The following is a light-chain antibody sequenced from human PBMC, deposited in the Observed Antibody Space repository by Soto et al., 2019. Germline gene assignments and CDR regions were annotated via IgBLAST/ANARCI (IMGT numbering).Light chain of an antibody. J-gene: IGKJ4*01. CDR2: AAS. V-gene: IGKV1-27*01. CDR1: QGISSY. CDR3: QKYNSAPAH. Sequence: DIPMTQSPSSLSASVGDRVTITCRASQGISSYLAWYQQKPGKVPKLLIYAASTLQSGVPSRFSGSGSGTDFTLTISSLQPEDVATYYCQKYNSAPAHFGGGTRVEIK.